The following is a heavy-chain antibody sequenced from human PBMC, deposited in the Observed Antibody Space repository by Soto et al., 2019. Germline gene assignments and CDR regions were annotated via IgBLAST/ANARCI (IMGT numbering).Heavy chain of an antibody. J-gene: IGHJ4*02. CDR2: IGPSSSYT. Sequence: GGSLRLSCAASGFTFSYYYMSWIRQAPGKGLEWVSYIGPSSSYTNYADSVKGRFTISRDNAKNSLYLQMNSLRAEDTAVYYCARVVRLMLYSDYWGQGTLVTVS. CDR3: ARVVRLMLYSDY. V-gene: IGHV3-11*06. D-gene: IGHD2-8*01. CDR1: GFTFSYYY.